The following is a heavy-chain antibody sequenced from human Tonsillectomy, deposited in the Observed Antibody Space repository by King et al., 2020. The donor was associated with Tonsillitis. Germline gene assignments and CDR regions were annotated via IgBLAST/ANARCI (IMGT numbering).Heavy chain of an antibody. CDR1: GFTFSSYS. Sequence: VQLVESGGGLVKPGGSLRLSCAASGFTFSSYSMNWVRQAPGKGLEWVSSISSSSSYIYYADSVKGRVTISRDNAKNSLYLQMNSLRGEDTAVYYCARDAVEGVIVIIPSFFDYWGRGTLVAVSS. CDR3: ARDAVEGVIVIIPSFFDY. D-gene: IGHD3-16*02. V-gene: IGHV3-21*01. J-gene: IGHJ4*02. CDR2: ISSSSSYI.